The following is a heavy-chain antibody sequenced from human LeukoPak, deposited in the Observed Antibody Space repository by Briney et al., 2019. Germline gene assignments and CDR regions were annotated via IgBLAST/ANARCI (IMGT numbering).Heavy chain of an antibody. CDR3: TRAAAGIVGAADS. CDR2: VYYTGST. Sequence: PSETLSLTCTVSGGSISSYYWSWIRQPAGKGLEGSGYVYYTGSTNYNPSLKSRVTISVDTSNNQFSLRLSSVTAADTAVYYCTRAAAGIVGAADSWGQGTLVTVSS. J-gene: IGHJ5*01. D-gene: IGHD1-26*01. CDR1: GGSISSYY. V-gene: IGHV4-59*01.